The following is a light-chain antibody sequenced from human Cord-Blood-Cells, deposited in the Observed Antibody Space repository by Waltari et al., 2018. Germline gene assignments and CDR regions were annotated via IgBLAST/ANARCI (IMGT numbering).Light chain of an antibody. CDR3: QQYGSSPYT. J-gene: IGKJ2*01. CDR1: QIVRSSY. V-gene: IGKV3-20*01. CDR2: GAS. Sequence: IVLTQSPATLSLSPGERATLSCMASQIVRSSYLAWYKQKPGQAPRLLINGASSRATGIPDRFSGSGSGTDFTLTISRLEPEDFAVYYCQQYGSSPYTFGQGTKLEIK.